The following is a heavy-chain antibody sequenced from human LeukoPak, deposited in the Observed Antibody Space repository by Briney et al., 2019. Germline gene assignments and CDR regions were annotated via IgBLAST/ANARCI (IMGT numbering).Heavy chain of an antibody. Sequence: GGSLRLSCAATRFSFNASLTHWGRQAPGKGLVWVSRINTDGRTTGYADSVSGRFTISRDNAKNTLYLQMNGLRAEDTAVYYCAKDLTWNKADYWGQGALVTVSS. V-gene: IGHV3-74*01. CDR3: AKDLTWNKADY. CDR1: RFSFNASL. J-gene: IGHJ4*02. D-gene: IGHD1/OR15-1a*01. CDR2: INTDGRTT.